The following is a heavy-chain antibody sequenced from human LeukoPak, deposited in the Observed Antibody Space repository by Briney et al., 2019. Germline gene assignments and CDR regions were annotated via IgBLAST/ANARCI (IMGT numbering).Heavy chain of an antibody. CDR3: AKLYRAVTGMFFDY. D-gene: IGHD6-19*01. CDR1: GFTFNIYS. Sequence: GGSLRLSCAASGFTFNIYSMSWVRQAPGKGLEWVSAISGSGGSTYFADSVKGRFTISRDNSKNALYLQMNSLRAEDTAVYYCAKLYRAVTGMFFDYWGQGTLVTVSS. J-gene: IGHJ4*02. V-gene: IGHV3-23*01. CDR2: ISGSGGST.